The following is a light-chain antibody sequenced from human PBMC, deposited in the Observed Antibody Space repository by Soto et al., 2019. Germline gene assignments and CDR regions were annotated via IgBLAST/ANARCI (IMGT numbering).Light chain of an antibody. J-gene: IGKJ4*01. Sequence: EIVLTQSPTTLSVSPGERATXSCRASQTISSNLAWYQQKPGQPLSLLIYDASTRATGVSGRFSGSGSGTEFTLTISSLQSEDFAIYYCQQYNQWPPLTFGGGTKVEI. CDR2: DAS. CDR1: QTISSN. V-gene: IGKV3-15*01. CDR3: QQYNQWPPLT.